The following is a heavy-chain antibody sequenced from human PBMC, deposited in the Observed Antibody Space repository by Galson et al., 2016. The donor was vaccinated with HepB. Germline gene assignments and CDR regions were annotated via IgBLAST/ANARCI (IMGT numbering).Heavy chain of an antibody. D-gene: IGHD1-26*01. CDR1: GYSFTNYW. CDR3: ARRRDTASSARYFDY. CDR2: IYPGDSDT. J-gene: IGHJ4*02. V-gene: IGHV5-51*01. Sequence: QSGAEVKKPGESLKISCKGSGYSFTNYWIGWVRQMPGKGLEWMGIIYPGDSDTRYSPSFQGQVTISVDKSISTAYLQWSSLKASDTAMYFCARRRDTASSARYFDYWAQGTPVTVSS.